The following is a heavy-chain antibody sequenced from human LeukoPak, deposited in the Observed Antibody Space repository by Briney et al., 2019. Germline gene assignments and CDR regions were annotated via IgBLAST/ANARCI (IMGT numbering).Heavy chain of an antibody. D-gene: IGHD3-3*01. CDR3: ARDTEWYGGYYFNY. CDR1: GFTFSNYG. CDR2: ISSSSSYI. Sequence: PGGSLRLSCAASGFTFSNYGMNWVRQAPGKGLEWVSSISSSSSYIYYADSVKGRFTISRDNAKNSLYLQMNSLRAEDTAVYYCARDTEWYGGYYFNYWGQGTLVTVSS. J-gene: IGHJ4*02. V-gene: IGHV3-21*01.